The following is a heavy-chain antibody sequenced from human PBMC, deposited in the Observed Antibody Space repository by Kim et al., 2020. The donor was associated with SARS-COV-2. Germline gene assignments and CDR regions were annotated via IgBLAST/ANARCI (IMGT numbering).Heavy chain of an antibody. Sequence: LKSRLTLSLDTSKNQFSLRLSSVTVADTAVYYCARDRIATPNYFYYFGLDVWGQGTTVTVSS. D-gene: IGHD6-13*01. J-gene: IGHJ6*02. V-gene: IGHV4-31*02. CDR3: ARDRIATPNYFYYFGLDV.